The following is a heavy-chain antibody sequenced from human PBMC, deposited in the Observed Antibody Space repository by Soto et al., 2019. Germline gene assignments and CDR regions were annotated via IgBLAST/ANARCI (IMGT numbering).Heavy chain of an antibody. CDR3: ARVYGIPVAGTLDF. J-gene: IGHJ4*02. CDR2: INHSGST. CDR1: GGSFSGYY. Sequence: PSATLSLTCAVYGGSFSGYYWSWIRQPPGKGLEWIGEINHSGSTNYNPSLKSRVTISVDTSKNQFSLKLSSVTAADTAVYYCARVYGIPVAGTLDFWGQGTLVTVSS. V-gene: IGHV4-34*01. D-gene: IGHD6-19*01.